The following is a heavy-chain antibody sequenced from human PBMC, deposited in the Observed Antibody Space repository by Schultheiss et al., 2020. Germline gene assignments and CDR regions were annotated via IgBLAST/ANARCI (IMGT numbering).Heavy chain of an antibody. Sequence: GGSLRLSCAASGFTFDDYTMHWVRQAPGKGLEWVSIIGADARTIFYADSVKGRFTISRDNSKSSVYLEMNSLKTEDTALYYCAKPQTNHHSVTRYIDYWGQGTLVTVSS. CDR3: AKPQTNHHSVTRYIDY. J-gene: IGHJ4*02. V-gene: IGHV3-43*01. CDR1: GFTFDDYT. D-gene: IGHD1-1*01. CDR2: IGADARTI.